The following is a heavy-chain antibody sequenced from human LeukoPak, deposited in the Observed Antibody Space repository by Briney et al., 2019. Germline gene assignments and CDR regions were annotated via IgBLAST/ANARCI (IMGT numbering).Heavy chain of an antibody. V-gene: IGHV1-69*06. CDR1: GGTFSSYA. D-gene: IGHD3-10*01. Sequence: ASVKVSCKASGGTFSSYAISWVRQAPGQGLEWMGGIIPIFGTANYAQKFQGRVTITADKSTSTAYMELSSLRSEDTAVYYRAAGVWFGELPILYYYYGMDVWGKGTTATVSS. J-gene: IGHJ6*04. CDR2: IIPIFGTA. CDR3: AAGVWFGELPILYYYYGMDV.